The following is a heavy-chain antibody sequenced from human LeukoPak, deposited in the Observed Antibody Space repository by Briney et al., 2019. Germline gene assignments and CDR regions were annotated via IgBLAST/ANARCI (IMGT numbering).Heavy chain of an antibody. D-gene: IGHD3-10*01. V-gene: IGHV3-7*01. CDR3: ARGPPYGSRSDFLDY. J-gene: IGHJ4*02. Sequence: GGSLRLSCAASGFTFSSHWMSWVRQAPGKGLEWVASIKEDVSEKYYVDSVKGRFTISGDNAKNSLLLQMNSLRVDDTAVYYCARGPPYGSRSDFLDYWGQGTLVTVSS. CDR2: IKEDVSEK. CDR1: GFTFSSHW.